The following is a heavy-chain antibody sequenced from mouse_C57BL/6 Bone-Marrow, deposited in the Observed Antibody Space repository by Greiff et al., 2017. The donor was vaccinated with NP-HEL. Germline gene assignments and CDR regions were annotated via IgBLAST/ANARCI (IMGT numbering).Heavy chain of an antibody. Sequence: VQLKESGPGLVKPSQSLSLTCSVTGYSITSGYYWNWIRQFPGNKLEWMGYISYDGSNNYNPSLKNRISITRDTSKNQFFLKLNSVTTEDTATYYCARGAYDYDDYAMDYWGQGTSVTVSS. J-gene: IGHJ4*01. D-gene: IGHD2-4*01. CDR3: ARGAYDYDDYAMDY. CDR2: ISYDGSN. V-gene: IGHV3-6*01. CDR1: GYSITSGYY.